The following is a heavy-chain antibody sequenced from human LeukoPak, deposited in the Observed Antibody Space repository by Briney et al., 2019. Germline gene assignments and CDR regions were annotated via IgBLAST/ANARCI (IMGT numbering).Heavy chain of an antibody. Sequence: PGGSLRLSCSASGLTVTNAWMNWVRQAPGEGLDWVGRIASKTDGGATDYAAPVRGRFTISRDDSKNTLNLQMNSLKTEDTAVYYCTTGIRGDWGQGTLVTVSS. CDR1: GLTVTNAW. V-gene: IGHV3-15*07. CDR2: IASKTDGGAT. J-gene: IGHJ4*02. D-gene: IGHD3-10*01. CDR3: TTGIRGD.